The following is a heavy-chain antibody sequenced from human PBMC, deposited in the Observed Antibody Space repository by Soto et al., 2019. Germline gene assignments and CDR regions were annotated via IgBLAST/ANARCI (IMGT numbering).Heavy chain of an antibody. CDR1: GFTFSSYS. J-gene: IGHJ6*02. Sequence: PGGSLRLSCAASGFTFSSYSMNWVRQAPGKGLEWVSYISSSSSTIYYADSVKGRFTISRDNAKNSLYLQMNSLRDEDTAVYYCARDSGPYYDFWSGYYTGVFDYYYGMDVWGQGTTVTVS. CDR3: ARDSGPYYDFWSGYYTGVFDYYYGMDV. CDR2: ISSSSSTI. D-gene: IGHD3-3*01. V-gene: IGHV3-48*02.